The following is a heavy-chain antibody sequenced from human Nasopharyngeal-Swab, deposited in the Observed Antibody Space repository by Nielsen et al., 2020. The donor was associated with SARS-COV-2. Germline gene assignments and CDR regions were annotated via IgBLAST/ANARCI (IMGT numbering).Heavy chain of an antibody. V-gene: IGHV4-39*01. J-gene: IGHJ3*02. Sequence: WIRQPPGKGLEWIGSIYYSGSTYYNQSLKSRVTISVDTSKNQFSLKLSSVTAADTAVYYCARHGTTVTRNYAFDIWGQGTMVTVSS. CDR3: ARHGTTVTRNYAFDI. D-gene: IGHD4-17*01. CDR2: IYYSGST.